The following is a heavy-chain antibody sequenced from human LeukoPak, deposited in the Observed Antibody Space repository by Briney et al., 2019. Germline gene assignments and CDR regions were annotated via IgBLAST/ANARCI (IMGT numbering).Heavy chain of an antibody. V-gene: IGHV4-59*01. J-gene: IGHJ6*02. CDR2: IYYSGST. Sequence: SETLSLTCTVSGASISDYYWSWIRQPPGKGLEWIGYIYYSGSTNYNPSLKSRVTISVDTSKNQFSLKLRSVTAADTAVYYCARFQSSSSWDYYYGLDVWGQGTTVTVSS. D-gene: IGHD2-2*01. CDR1: GASISDYY. CDR3: ARFQSSSSWDYYYGLDV.